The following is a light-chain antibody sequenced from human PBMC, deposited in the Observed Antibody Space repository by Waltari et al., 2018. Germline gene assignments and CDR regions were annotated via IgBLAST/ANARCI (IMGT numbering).Light chain of an antibody. Sequence: QSVLTQPPSESGTPGQRVTISCSGSYSHIGNNVVNWYQQVPGTTPKLLIYRNGQRPSGVPDRISGSKSGTSASLAISGLQSEDEAHYYCAAWDDSLNGRWVFGGGTKLTVL. V-gene: IGLV1-44*01. CDR1: YSHIGNNV. J-gene: IGLJ2*01. CDR3: AAWDDSLNGRWV. CDR2: RNG.